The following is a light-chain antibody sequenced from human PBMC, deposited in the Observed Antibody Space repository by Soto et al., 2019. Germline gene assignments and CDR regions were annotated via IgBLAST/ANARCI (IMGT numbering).Light chain of an antibody. V-gene: IGLV2-14*01. CDR2: EVN. J-gene: IGLJ1*01. Sequence: QSALTQPASVSGSPGQSITISCTGTSSDVGGYNYVSWYQQHPGKTPKLMIYEVNDRPPGVSNRFSGSKSGNTASLTISGLQAEDEADYYCSSFTFSSTYAFGTGTKVTVL. CDR3: SSFTFSSTYA. CDR1: SSDVGGYNY.